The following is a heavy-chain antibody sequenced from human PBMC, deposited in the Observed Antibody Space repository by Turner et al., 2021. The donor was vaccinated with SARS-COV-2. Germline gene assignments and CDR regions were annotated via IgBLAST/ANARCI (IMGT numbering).Heavy chain of an antibody. CDR2: IYYSGST. Sequence: QVHLQASVPGLVTPSQTLSLTCTVSVCSISTGGSYWSWTRQHPGQGLEWIAYIYYSGSTYYNPAIKSRVTISVDTSKNQFSLKLSSVTAADTAGDYCATKRVGGYEWNSYYGMDVWGQGTTVTVSS. CDR3: ATKRVGGYEWNSYYGMDV. D-gene: IGHD5-12*01. J-gene: IGHJ6*02. CDR1: VCSISTGGSY. V-gene: IGHV4-31*03.